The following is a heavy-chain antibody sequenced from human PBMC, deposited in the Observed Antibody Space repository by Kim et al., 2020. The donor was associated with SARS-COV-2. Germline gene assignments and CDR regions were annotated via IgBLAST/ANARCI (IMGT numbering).Heavy chain of an antibody. D-gene: IGHD1-26*01. V-gene: IGHV1-46*01. CDR2: INPSGGST. J-gene: IGHJ4*02. CDR3: ARDGPFARRPGGWELLTHLVPNFDY. CDR1: GYTFTSYY. Sequence: ASVKVSCKASGYTFTSYYMHWVRQAPGQGLEWMGIINPSGGSTSYAQKFQGRVTMTRDTSTSTVYMELSSLRSEDTAVYYCARDGPFARRPGGWELLTHLVPNFDYWGQGTLVTVSS.